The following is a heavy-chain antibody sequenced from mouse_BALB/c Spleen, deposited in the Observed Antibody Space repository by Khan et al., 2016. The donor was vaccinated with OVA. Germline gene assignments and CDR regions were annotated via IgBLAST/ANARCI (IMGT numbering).Heavy chain of an antibody. CDR2: IYPGTVNT. Sequence: QVQLQQSGPELVKPGASVRISCKASGYTFISYYIHWVKQRPGQGLEWIGWIYPGTVNTHYNEKFKGKATLTADKSSSTAYMQLSSLTSEDSAVYFCARDYYVYAFAYWGQGTLVTVSA. CDR1: GYTFISYY. V-gene: IGHV1S56*01. J-gene: IGHJ3*01. D-gene: IGHD2-14*01. CDR3: ARDYYVYAFAY.